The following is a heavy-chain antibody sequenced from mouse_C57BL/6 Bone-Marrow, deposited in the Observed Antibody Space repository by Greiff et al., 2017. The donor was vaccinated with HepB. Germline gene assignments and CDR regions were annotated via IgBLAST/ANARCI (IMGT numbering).Heavy chain of an antibody. J-gene: IGHJ4*01. D-gene: IGHD2-3*01. CDR3: ARGRGFYAGAMDY. Sequence: QVQLQQPGAELVKPGASVKLSCKASGYTFTSYWMHWVKQRPGQGLEWIAMIHPNSGSTNYNEKFKSKATLTVDKSSSTAYMQLSSLTSEDSAVYYCARGRGFYAGAMDYWGQGTSVTVSS. CDR1: GYTFTSYW. V-gene: IGHV1-64*01. CDR2: IHPNSGST.